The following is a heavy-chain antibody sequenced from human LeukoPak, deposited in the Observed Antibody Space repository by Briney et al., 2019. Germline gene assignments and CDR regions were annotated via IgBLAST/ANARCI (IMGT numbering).Heavy chain of an antibody. CDR3: AKSSYYDSSGYYREYYFDY. V-gene: IGHV3-23*01. J-gene: IGHJ4*02. Sequence: GSLRLSCAASGFTFNNYGMSWVRQAPGKGLEWVSSLSGSGGSTYYADSVKGRFTISRDNSKNTLYLQMNSLRAEDTAVYYCAKSSYYDSSGYYREYYFDYWGQGTLVTVSS. CDR1: GFTFNNYG. D-gene: IGHD3-22*01. CDR2: LSGSGGST.